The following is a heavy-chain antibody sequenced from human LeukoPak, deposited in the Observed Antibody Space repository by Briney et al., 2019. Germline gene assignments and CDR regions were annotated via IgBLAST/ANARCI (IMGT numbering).Heavy chain of an antibody. CDR2: IYYSWST. CDR3: ARDLSYGDISGAFDI. J-gene: IGHJ3*02. CDR1: GGSISSYY. V-gene: IGHV4-59*01. D-gene: IGHD4-17*01. Sequence: SETLSLTCTVSGGSISSYYWSWIRQPPGQGLGRIGYIYYSWSTNYNPSLNSRVTISVDTSKNQFSLKLSSVTAADTAVYYCARDLSYGDISGAFDIWGQGTMVTVSS.